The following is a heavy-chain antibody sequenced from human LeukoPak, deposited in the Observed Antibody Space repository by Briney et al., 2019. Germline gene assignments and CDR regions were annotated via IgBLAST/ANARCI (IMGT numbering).Heavy chain of an antibody. J-gene: IGHJ4*02. CDR3: AIVGATGGVY. V-gene: IGHV4-59*01. D-gene: IGHD1-26*01. CDR2: IYYSGST. CDR1: GGSISSYY. Sequence: SETLSLTCTVSGGSISSYYWSWIRQPPGKGLEWIGYIYYSGSTNYNPSLKSRVTISVDTSKNQFSLKLSSVTAADTAVYYCAIVGATGGVYWGQGTLVTMSS.